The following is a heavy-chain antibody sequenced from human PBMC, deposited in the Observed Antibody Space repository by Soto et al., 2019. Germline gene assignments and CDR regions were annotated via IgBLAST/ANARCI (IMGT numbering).Heavy chain of an antibody. V-gene: IGHV3-33*01. D-gene: IGHD3-22*01. Sequence: QVQLVESGGGVVQPGRSLRLSCAASGFTFSSYGMHWVRQAPGKGLEWVAVIWYDGSNKYYADSVKGRFTISRDNSKNTLYLQMNGLRAEDTAVYYCARDHGYDSSGYDNVIDYWGQGTLVTVSS. CDR1: GFTFSSYG. CDR3: ARDHGYDSSGYDNVIDY. CDR2: IWYDGSNK. J-gene: IGHJ4*02.